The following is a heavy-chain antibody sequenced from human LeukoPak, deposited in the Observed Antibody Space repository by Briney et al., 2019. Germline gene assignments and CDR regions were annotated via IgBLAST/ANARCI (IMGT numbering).Heavy chain of an antibody. CDR1: GYSFTSYW. Sequence: GESLKISCKGYGYSFTSYWIGWVRQMPGKGLEWMGIIYPGDSDTRCSPSFQGQVTISADKSISTAYLQWSSPKASDTAMYYCASSPRGAGRVYAFDIWGQGTMVTVSS. J-gene: IGHJ3*02. CDR2: IYPGDSDT. D-gene: IGHD6-19*01. V-gene: IGHV5-51*01. CDR3: ASSPRGAGRVYAFDI.